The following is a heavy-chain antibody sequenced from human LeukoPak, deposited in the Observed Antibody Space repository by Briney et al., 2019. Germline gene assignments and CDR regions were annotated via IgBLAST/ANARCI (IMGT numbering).Heavy chain of an antibody. Sequence: SKTLSLTCAVYGGSFSGYYWSWIRQPPGKGLEWIGEINHSGSTNYNPSLKSRVTISVDTSKNQFSLKLSSVTAADTAVYYCARGFRWGRYFDYWGQGTLVTVSS. CDR2: INHSGST. V-gene: IGHV4-34*01. D-gene: IGHD3-16*01. CDR3: ARGFRWGRYFDY. J-gene: IGHJ4*02. CDR1: GGSFSGYY.